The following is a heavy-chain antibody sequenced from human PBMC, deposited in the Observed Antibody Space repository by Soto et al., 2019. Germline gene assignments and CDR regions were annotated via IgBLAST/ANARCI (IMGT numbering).Heavy chain of an antibody. CDR1: GFTFSSYA. J-gene: IGHJ4*02. CDR3: AKDRGVAYITMIVVASDY. CDR2: ISDSGGST. V-gene: IGHV3-23*01. Sequence: GGSLRLSCAASGFTFSSYAMSWVRQAPGKGLEWVSAISDSGGSTYYADSVKGRFTISRDNSKNTLYLQMNSLRAEDTAVYYCAKDRGVAYITMIVVASDYWGQGTLVTVSS. D-gene: IGHD3-22*01.